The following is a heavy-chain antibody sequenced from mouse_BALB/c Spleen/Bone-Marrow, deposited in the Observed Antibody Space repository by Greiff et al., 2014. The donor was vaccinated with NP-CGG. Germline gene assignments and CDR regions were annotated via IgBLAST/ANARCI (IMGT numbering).Heavy chain of an antibody. CDR2: IDTSDSYI. V-gene: IGHV1-69*01. CDR3: ARGGHDFSLDY. CDR1: GYTFTDKW. Sequence: QVQLQQPGAEFVMPGASVKMSCKASGYTFTDKWMHWVKQRPGQGLEWIGAIDTSDSYINYNQKFKVKASLTVDASPSTAYMHLSSLTSDDSAVYYCARGGHDFSLDYWGQGTSVIVSS. D-gene: IGHD2-4*01. J-gene: IGHJ4*01.